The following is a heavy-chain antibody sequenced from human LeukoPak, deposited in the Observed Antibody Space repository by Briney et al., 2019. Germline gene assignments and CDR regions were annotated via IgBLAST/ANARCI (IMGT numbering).Heavy chain of an antibody. D-gene: IGHD3-10*01. CDR2: INHSGST. V-gene: IGHV4-34*01. Sequence: PSETLSLTCAVYGGSFSGYYWSWIRQPPGKGLEWIGEINHSGSTNYNPSLKSRVTISVDTSKNQFSLKLSSVTAADTAVYYCARVGITVVRGRNFDYWGQGTLVTVSS. J-gene: IGHJ4*02. CDR1: GGSFSGYY. CDR3: ARVGITVVRGRNFDY.